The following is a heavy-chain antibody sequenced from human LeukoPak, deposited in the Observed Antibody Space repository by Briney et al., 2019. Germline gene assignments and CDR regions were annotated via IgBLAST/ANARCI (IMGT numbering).Heavy chain of an antibody. J-gene: IGHJ3*02. D-gene: IGHD6-19*01. CDR1: GFTFSDYN. Sequence: PGGSLRLSCAASGFTFSDYNMSWIRQAPGKGLEWVSYVSSSGSTIYYADSVKGRFTISRDNAKNSLYLQMNSLRAEDTAVYYCARGPYSSGWYRAFDIWGQGTMVTVSS. V-gene: IGHV3-11*04. CDR3: ARGPYSSGWYRAFDI. CDR2: VSSSGSTI.